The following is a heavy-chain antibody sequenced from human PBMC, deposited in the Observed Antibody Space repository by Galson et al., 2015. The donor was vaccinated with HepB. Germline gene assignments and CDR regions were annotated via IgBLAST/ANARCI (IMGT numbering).Heavy chain of an antibody. J-gene: IGHJ6*03. Sequence: SLRLSCAASGLTFRSSGMHWVRQAPGKGLEWVAVIQNVGSPKAYADSVKGRFTISRDNSKNTLYLEMNSLRAEDTAVFNCARRYGSVRGGYYYYMDVWGKGTTVTVSS. CDR1: GLTFRSSG. V-gene: IGHV3-33*01. CDR3: ARRYGSVRGGYYYYMDV. D-gene: IGHD3-10*01. CDR2: IQNVGSPK.